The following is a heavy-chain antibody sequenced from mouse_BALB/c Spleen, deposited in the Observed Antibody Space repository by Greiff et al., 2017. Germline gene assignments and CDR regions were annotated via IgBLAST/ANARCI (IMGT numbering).Heavy chain of an antibody. CDR1: GFTFTDYY. V-gene: IGHV7-3*02. CDR3: ARDMGFSFDY. CDR2: IRNKANGYTT. D-gene: IGHD3-1*01. Sequence: EVQGVESGGGLVQPGGSLRLSCATSGFTFTDYYMSWVRQPPGKALEWLGFIRNKANGYTTEYSASVKGRFTISRDNSQSILYLQMNTLRAEDSATYYCARDMGFSFDYWGQGTTLTVSS. J-gene: IGHJ2*01.